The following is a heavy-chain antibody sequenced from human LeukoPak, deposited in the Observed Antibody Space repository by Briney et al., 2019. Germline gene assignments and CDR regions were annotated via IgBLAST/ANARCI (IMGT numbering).Heavy chain of an antibody. Sequence: SETLSLTCGVYGGSFSGYYWSWIRQPPGKGLEWIGEINHSGSTKYNPSLKSRVTISVDTSKHQFSLKLTSVTAADTAVYYCARGQLWFGELLSSRTYYFDYWGQGTLATVSS. CDR3: ARGQLWFGELLSSRTYYFDY. CDR1: GGSFSGYY. CDR2: INHSGST. V-gene: IGHV4-34*01. D-gene: IGHD3-10*01. J-gene: IGHJ4*02.